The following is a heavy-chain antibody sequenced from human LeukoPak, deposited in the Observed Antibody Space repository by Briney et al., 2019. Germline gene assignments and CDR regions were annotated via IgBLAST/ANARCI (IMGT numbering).Heavy chain of an antibody. V-gene: IGHV3-30*02. CDR2: IRPDGGDK. Sequence: GGSLTLSCAASGFLFATSGMHWVRQAPGKALEWVAYIRPDGGDKSYTDSVKGRFSISRDNSNSTLFLQMSSLKAADAALYFCATDPNWRTTGVSYLVHWGQGALVIVSS. D-gene: IGHD2-21*01. J-gene: IGHJ1*01. CDR1: GFLFATSG. CDR3: ATDPNWRTTGVSYLVH.